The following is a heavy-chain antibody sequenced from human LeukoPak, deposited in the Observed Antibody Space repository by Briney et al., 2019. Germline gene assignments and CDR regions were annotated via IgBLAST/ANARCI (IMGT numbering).Heavy chain of an antibody. V-gene: IGHV3-23*01. Sequence: GGSLRLSCAASGFTFSSYAMSWVRQAPGKGLEWVSAISGSGGSTYYADSVKGRFTISRDNSKNTLYLQMNSLRAEDTAVYYCAKEAMFYYGSGSYLDYWGQGTLVTVSS. J-gene: IGHJ4*02. D-gene: IGHD3-10*01. CDR3: AKEAMFYYGSGSYLDY. CDR2: ISGSGGST. CDR1: GFTFSSYA.